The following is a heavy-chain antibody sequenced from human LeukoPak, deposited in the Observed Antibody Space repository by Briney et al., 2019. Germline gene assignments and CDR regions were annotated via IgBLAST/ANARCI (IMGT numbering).Heavy chain of an antibody. CDR2: IWYDGSNK. J-gene: IGHJ6*02. CDR3: AKYASSTNYYFGMDV. CDR1: GFTFSSYG. Sequence: PGGSLRLSCAASGFTFSSYGMHWVRQAPGKGLEWVAVIWYDGSNKYYADSVKGRFTISRGNSKKTLYLQMNSLRAEDTAVYYCAKYASSTNYYFGMDVWGQGTTVTVFS. V-gene: IGHV3-33*06. D-gene: IGHD2-2*01.